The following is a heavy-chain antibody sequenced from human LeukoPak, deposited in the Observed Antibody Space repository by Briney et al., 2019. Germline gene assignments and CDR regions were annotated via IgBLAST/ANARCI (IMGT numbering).Heavy chain of an antibody. CDR1: GYTLTELS. Sequence: GASVKVSCKVSGYTLTELSMHRVRQAPGEGLEWMGGFDPEDGETIYAQKFQGRVTMTEDTSTDTAYMELSSLRSEDTAVYYCATSPPRGYYDSSGYYYLSLYDYWGQGTLVTVSS. D-gene: IGHD3-22*01. V-gene: IGHV1-24*01. CDR2: FDPEDGET. CDR3: ATSPPRGYYDSSGYYYLSLYDY. J-gene: IGHJ4*02.